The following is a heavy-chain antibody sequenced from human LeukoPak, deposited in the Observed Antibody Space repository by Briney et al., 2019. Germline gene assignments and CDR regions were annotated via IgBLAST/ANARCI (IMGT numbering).Heavy chain of an antibody. D-gene: IGHD3-22*01. CDR1: GGSISSYY. Sequence: SETLSLTCTVSGGSISSYYWSWIRQPPGKGLEWIGYIYYSGSTNYNPSLKSRVTISVDTSKNQFSLKLSSVTAADTAVYYCARWFHRQGACDIWGRGTRVTVSS. J-gene: IGHJ3*02. CDR2: IYYSGST. CDR3: ARWFHRQGACDI. V-gene: IGHV4-59*01.